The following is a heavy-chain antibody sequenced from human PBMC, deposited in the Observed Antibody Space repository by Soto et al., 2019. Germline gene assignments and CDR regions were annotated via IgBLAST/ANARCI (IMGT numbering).Heavy chain of an antibody. Sequence: QLQLQESGAGPVKPSQTLSLTCAVSGASISRDTYSWNWIRQPPGKGLEWIGYIHRSGSTYYNPSLKSRVTISVDKSKNQCSLRLSSVTAADTAVYYCASGPYEYFLNCG. J-gene: IGHJ1*01. CDR1: GASISRDTYS. CDR2: IHRSGST. CDR3: ASGPYEYFLN. D-gene: IGHD5-12*01. V-gene: IGHV4-30-2*01.